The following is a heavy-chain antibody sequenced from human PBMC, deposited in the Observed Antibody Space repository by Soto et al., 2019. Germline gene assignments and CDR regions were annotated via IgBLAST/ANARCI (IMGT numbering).Heavy chain of an antibody. J-gene: IGHJ4*02. Sequence: GGSLRLSCAASGFTFSNAWMSWVRQAPGKGLEWVGRIKSKTDGGTTDYAAPVKGRFTISRDDSKNTLYLQMNSLKTEDTAVYYCTTDLSSGGYRDYWGQGTLVTVSS. CDR2: IKSKTDGGTT. V-gene: IGHV3-15*01. D-gene: IGHD3-3*01. CDR3: TTDLSSGGYRDY. CDR1: GFTFSNAW.